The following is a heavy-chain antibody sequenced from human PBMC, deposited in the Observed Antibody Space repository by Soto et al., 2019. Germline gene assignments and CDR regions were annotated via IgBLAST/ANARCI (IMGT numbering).Heavy chain of an antibody. Sequence: SETLSLTCTVSGGSVSSYYWSWIRQPPGRGLEWIGYIYYSGSTKYNPSLKSRVTMSVDTSNNQFSLKVSSVTAADTAVYYCARHSNRNYGLYYFDYWGLGALVTVSS. D-gene: IGHD4-4*01. CDR2: IYYSGST. CDR1: GGSVSSYY. CDR3: ARHSNRNYGLYYFDY. J-gene: IGHJ4*02. V-gene: IGHV4-59*08.